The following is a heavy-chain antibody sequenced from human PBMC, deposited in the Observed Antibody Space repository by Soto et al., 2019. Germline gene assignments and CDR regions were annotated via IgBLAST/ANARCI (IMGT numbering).Heavy chain of an antibody. V-gene: IGHV4-61*01. CDR3: ARRYGSAFDI. Sequence: SETLSLTCTVSGGSISSGNYYWSWIRQPPGKGLEWIGYIYYSGSTNYNPSLKSRVTISVDTSKNQFSLKLSSVTAADTAVYYCARRYGSAFDIWGQGTMVTVSS. CDR1: GGSISSGNYY. CDR2: IYYSGST. D-gene: IGHD3-10*01. J-gene: IGHJ3*02.